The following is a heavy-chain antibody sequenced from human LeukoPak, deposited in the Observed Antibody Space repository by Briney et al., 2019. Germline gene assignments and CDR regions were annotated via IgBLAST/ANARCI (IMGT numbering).Heavy chain of an antibody. CDR2: ISYDGSNK. CDR3: ARPRSSYYYGSGSYYNY. Sequence: GGSLRLSCAASGFTFSSYSMHWVCQAPGKGLEWVAVISYDGSNKYYADSVKGRFTISRDNSKNTLYLQMNSLRAEDTAVYYCARPRSSYYYGSGSYYNYWGQGTLVTVSS. V-gene: IGHV3-30*04. J-gene: IGHJ4*02. CDR1: GFTFSSYS. D-gene: IGHD3-10*01.